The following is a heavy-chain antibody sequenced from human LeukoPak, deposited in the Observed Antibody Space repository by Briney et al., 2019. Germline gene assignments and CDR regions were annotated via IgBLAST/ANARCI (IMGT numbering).Heavy chain of an antibody. D-gene: IGHD5-18*01. Sequence: SGTLSLTCAVSGGSISSSNWWSWVRQPPGKGLEWIGEIYHSGSTKYNPSLKTRVTKSVDKSKNQFSLKLSSVTAADTAMYYCVREWIQHAFDIWGQGTMVTVSS. CDR1: GGSISSSNW. J-gene: IGHJ3*02. CDR3: VREWIQHAFDI. CDR2: IYHSGST. V-gene: IGHV4-4*02.